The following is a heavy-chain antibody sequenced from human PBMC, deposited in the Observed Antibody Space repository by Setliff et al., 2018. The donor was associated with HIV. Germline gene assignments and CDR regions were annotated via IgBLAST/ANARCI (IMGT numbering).Heavy chain of an antibody. D-gene: IGHD6-13*01. V-gene: IGHV3-23*01. CDR2: ISGGGGIT. CDR3: AKDYLSSSTWYGGLGY. CDR1: GFTFSNYA. J-gene: IGHJ4*02. Sequence: LRLSCAASGFTFSNYAMTWVRQAPGTGLECVSAISGGGGITYYADPVKGRFTISRDNSKNTLYLQMNSLRVEDTALYYCAKDYLSSSTWYGGLGYWGLGTLVTVSS.